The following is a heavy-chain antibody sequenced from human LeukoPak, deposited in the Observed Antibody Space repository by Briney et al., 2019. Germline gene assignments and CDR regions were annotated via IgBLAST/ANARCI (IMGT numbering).Heavy chain of an antibody. CDR2: IYYSGST. CDR3: ARRRFSRFDP. Sequence: SQTLSLTCTVSSGSISSGGYYWSWIRQHPGKGLEWIGYIYYSGSTYYNPSLKSRVTISVDTSKNQFSLKLSSVTAADTAVYYCARRRFSRFDPWGQGTLVTVSS. D-gene: IGHD3-3*01. V-gene: IGHV4-31*03. J-gene: IGHJ5*02. CDR1: SGSISSGGYY.